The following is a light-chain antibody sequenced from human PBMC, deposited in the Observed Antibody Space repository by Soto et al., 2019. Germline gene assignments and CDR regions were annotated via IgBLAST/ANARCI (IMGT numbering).Light chain of an antibody. CDR1: QGISNY. Sequence: DIQMTQSPSAMSASVGDSVTITCRASQGISNYLAWFQQKPGKVPKRLIYAASSLQSGVPSRFSSSTAGTEFTSPISGLQAEDFATNSRRVLNSYDRTVEQRPKVEIK. J-gene: IGKJ1*01. CDR3: RVLNSYDRT. CDR2: AAS. V-gene: IGKV1-17*03.